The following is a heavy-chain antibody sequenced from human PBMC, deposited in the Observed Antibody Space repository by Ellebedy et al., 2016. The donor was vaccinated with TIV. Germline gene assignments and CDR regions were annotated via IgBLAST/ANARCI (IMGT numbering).Heavy chain of an antibody. CDR1: GYSFTSYW. V-gene: IGHV5-51*01. D-gene: IGHD4-17*01. Sequence: GESLKISCKGSGYSFTSYWIGWVRQMPGKGLEWMGIIYPGDSDTRYSPSFQGQVTISADKSISTAYLQWRSLKASDTAMYYCARLDPYGGVTTGLNFDYWGQGTLVTVSS. CDR3: ARLDPYGGVTTGLNFDY. CDR2: IYPGDSDT. J-gene: IGHJ4*02.